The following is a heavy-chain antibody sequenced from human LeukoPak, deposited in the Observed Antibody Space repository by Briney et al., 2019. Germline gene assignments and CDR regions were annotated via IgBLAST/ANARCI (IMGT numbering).Heavy chain of an antibody. D-gene: IGHD7-27*01. CDR1: GFTFSDHY. J-gene: IGHJ4*02. Sequence: PGGSLRPSCATSGFTFSDHYMTWIRQAPGKGLETVSYIYNGGDTIYYADSVRGRFTISRDNAESSPYLQMSSLRAEDTAVYYCARGHWGLDYWGRGTLVTVSS. CDR2: IYNGGDTI. V-gene: IGHV3-11*04. CDR3: ARGHWGLDY.